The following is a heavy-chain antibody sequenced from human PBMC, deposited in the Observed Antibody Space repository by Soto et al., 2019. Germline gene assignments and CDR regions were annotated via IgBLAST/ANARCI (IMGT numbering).Heavy chain of an antibody. CDR3: EKEAVTKKHYYCCYMDV. Sequence: EVQLLESGGGLVQPGGSLRLSCAASGFTFSSYAMSWVRQARGNGLEWVSAITGSGGSTYYADSVKGRFTITSDNSKNTRYLQMRSQRAEDTAVYDCEKEAVTKKHYYCCYMDVWGKGTTVIVSS. D-gene: IGHD4-17*01. CDR1: GFTFSSYA. CDR2: ITGSGGST. V-gene: IGHV3-23*01. J-gene: IGHJ6*03.